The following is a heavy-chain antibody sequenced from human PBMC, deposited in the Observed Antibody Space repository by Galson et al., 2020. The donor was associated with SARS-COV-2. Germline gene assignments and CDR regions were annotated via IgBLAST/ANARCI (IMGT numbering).Heavy chain of an antibody. V-gene: IGHV3-15*07. J-gene: IGHJ3*02. D-gene: IGHD4-17*01. CDR2: IQSKTDGGTA. Sequence: GGSLRLSCAASGFTFINAWMNWVRQAPGKGLEWVGRIQSKTDGGTADYAAPVKGRFTISRHDSTNTVYLQMISLTTEDTAVYYCATDQPTATLGAFDIWGQGTMVTVSS. CDR1: GFTFINAW. CDR3: ATDQPTATLGAFDI.